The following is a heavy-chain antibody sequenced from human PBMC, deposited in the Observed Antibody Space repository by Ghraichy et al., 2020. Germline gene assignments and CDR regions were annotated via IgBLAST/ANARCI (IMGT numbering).Heavy chain of an antibody. Sequence: GGSLRLSCEASGFNFVGYWMTWVRQAPGKGLEWVANIKEDGSVKNYLDSVKGRFTISRDNAEYSLYLELNSLRPEDTAVYYCATDRAFSTYNIWGQGTMVTVSS. J-gene: IGHJ3*02. D-gene: IGHD2/OR15-2a*01. CDR2: IKEDGSVK. CDR1: GFNFVGYW. V-gene: IGHV3-7*03. CDR3: ATDRAFSTYNI.